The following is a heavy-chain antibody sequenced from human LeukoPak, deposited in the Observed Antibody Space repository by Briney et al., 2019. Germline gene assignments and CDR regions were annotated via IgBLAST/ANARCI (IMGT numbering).Heavy chain of an antibody. CDR3: ARDRVGCAREPHLDY. J-gene: IGHJ4*02. D-gene: IGHD2-15*01. V-gene: IGHV6-1*01. CDR2: TYYRSEWYN. Sequence: SQTLSLTCAISVDSVSSDSAAWNWIRQSPSRGLEWLGRTYYRSEWYNDYAVSMKSRISINPDTSKNQFSLQLSSVTPEDTAVYYCARDRVGCAREPHLDYWGQGTLVTVSS. CDR1: VDSVSSDSAA.